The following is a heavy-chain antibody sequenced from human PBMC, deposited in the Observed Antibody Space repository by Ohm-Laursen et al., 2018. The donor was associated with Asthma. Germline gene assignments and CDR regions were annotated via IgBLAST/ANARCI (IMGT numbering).Heavy chain of an antibody. V-gene: IGHV3-30*18. CDR1: GFTFSSYG. CDR3: AKDGRLRYCTGGVCSSYYYGMDV. J-gene: IGHJ6*02. Sequence: SLRLSCSASGFTFSSYGMHWVRQAPGKGLEWVAVISYDGSNKYYADSVKGRFTISRDNSKNTLYLQMNSLRAEDTAVYYCAKDGRLRYCTGGVCSSYYYGMDVWGQGTTVTVSS. CDR2: ISYDGSNK. D-gene: IGHD2-8*02.